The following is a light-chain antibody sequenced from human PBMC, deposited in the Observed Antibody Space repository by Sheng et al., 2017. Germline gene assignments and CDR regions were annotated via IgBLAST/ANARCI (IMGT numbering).Light chain of an antibody. CDR1: QNINSW. Sequence: DIQMTQSPSTLSASVGDRVTITCRASQNINSWLAWYQQKSGKAPKLLIYKASSLESGVPARFSGSGSETEFTLTISSLQPDDFATYYCQQSYSTPYSFGQGTKLEIK. CDR3: QQSYSTPYS. J-gene: IGKJ2*03. V-gene: IGKV1-5*03. CDR2: KAS.